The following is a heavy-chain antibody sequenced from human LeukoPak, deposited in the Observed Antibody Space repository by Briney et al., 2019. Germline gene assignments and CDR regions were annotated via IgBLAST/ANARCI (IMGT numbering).Heavy chain of an antibody. Sequence: PGGSLRLSCAASGFTFSSYSMNWVRQAPGKGLEWVSSISSSSSYIYYADSVKGRFTISRDNAKNSLYLQMNSLRAEDTAVYYCAREITQRYGSGSPWYFDLWGRGTLVTVSS. V-gene: IGHV3-21*01. CDR2: ISSSSSYI. J-gene: IGHJ2*01. CDR1: GFTFSSYS. D-gene: IGHD3-10*01. CDR3: AREITQRYGSGSPWYFDL.